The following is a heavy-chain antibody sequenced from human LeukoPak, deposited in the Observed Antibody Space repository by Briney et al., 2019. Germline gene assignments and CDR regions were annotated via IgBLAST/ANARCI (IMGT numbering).Heavy chain of an antibody. J-gene: IGHJ4*02. CDR3: ARGRDGYKYSFDY. CDR2: INHSGST. V-gene: IGHV4-34*01. CDR1: GGSFSGYY. D-gene: IGHD5-24*01. Sequence: SETLSLTCAVYGGSFSGYYWSWIRQPPGKGLEWIGEINHSGSTNYNPSLKSRVTISVDTSKNQFSLKLSSVTAADTAVYYCARGRDGYKYSFDYWGQGTLVTVSS.